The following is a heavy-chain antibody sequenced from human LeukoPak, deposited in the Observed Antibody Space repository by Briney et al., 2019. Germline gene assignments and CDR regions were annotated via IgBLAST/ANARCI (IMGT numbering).Heavy chain of an antibody. V-gene: IGHV4-61*02. CDR2: IFISGGT. CDR1: GDSITRGSYY. J-gene: IGHJ6*03. CDR3: ARGGSTLHSAGGHDIEFYYYYYMDV. D-gene: IGHD3-9*01. Sequence: PSETLSLTCTVSGDSITRGSYYGSWIRKPAGKGLEWIGGIFISGGTNYNPSLRSRVTMSLDTSKNQFSLKLYSVTAADTAVYYCARGGSTLHSAGGHDIEFYYYYYMDVWGKGTTVTISS.